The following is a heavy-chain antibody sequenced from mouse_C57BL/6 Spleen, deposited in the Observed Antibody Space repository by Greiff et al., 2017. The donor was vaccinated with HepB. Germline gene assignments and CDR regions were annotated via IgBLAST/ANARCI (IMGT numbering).Heavy chain of an antibody. D-gene: IGHD1-1*01. V-gene: IGHV1-15*01. Sequence: VKLQESGAELVRPGASVTLSCKASGYTFTDYEMHWVKQTPVHGLEWIGAIDPETGGTAYNQKFKGKAILTADKSSSTAYMELRSLTSEDSAVYYCTGFITTVPLYFDYWGQGTTLTVSS. J-gene: IGHJ2*01. CDR1: GYTFTDYE. CDR3: TGFITTVPLYFDY. CDR2: IDPETGGT.